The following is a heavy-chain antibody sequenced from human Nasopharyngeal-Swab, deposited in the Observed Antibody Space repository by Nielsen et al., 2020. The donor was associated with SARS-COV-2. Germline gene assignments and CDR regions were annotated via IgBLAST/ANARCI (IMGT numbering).Heavy chain of an antibody. CDR2: IGTAGDT. D-gene: IGHD3-22*01. V-gene: IGHV3-13*01. CDR3: ARGFYDSSGYDEDAFDI. CDR1: GFTFSSYD. J-gene: IGHJ3*02. Sequence: GESLKISCAASGFTFSSYDMHWVRQATGKGLEWVSAIGTAGDTYYPGSVKGRFTISRENAKNSLYLQMNSLRAEDTAVYYCARGFYDSSGYDEDAFDIWGQGTMVTVSS.